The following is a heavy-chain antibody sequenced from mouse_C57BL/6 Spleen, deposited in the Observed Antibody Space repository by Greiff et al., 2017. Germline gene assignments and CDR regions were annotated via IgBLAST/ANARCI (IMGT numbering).Heavy chain of an antibody. CDR3: ARWGIYDGYYPFDY. V-gene: IGHV1-80*01. CDR2: IYPGDGDT. D-gene: IGHD2-3*01. Sequence: QVQLQQSGAELVKPGASVKISCKASGYAFSSYWINWVKQRPGKGLEWIGQIYPGDGDTNYNGKFKGKATLTADKSSSTAYMQLSSLTSEDSAVYFCARWGIYDGYYPFDYWGQGTTLTVSS. J-gene: IGHJ2*01. CDR1: GYAFSSYW.